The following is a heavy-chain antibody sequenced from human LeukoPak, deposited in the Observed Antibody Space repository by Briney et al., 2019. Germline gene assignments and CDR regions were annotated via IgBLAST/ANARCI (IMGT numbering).Heavy chain of an antibody. J-gene: IGHJ5*02. CDR2: IIPIFGTA. Sequence: SVKVSCKASGGTFSSYAISWVRQAPGQGLEWMGGIIPIFGTANYAQKFQGRVTITTDESTSTAYMGLSSLRSDDTAVYYCARSDSLVRGVMLFDPWGQGTLVTVSS. CDR1: GGTFSSYA. V-gene: IGHV1-69*05. CDR3: ARSDSLVRGVMLFDP. D-gene: IGHD3-10*01.